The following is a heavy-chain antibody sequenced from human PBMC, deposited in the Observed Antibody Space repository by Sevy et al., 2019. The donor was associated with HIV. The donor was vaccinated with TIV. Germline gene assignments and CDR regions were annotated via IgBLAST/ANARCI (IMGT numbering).Heavy chain of an antibody. Sequence: GGSLRLSCAASGFAFSSYSMNWVRQAPGKGLEWVSSISSSSSYIYYADSVKGRFTISRDNAKNSLYLQMNSLRAEDTAVYYCAREVPAAIRGEFDYWRQGTLVTVSS. CDR1: GFAFSSYS. J-gene: IGHJ4*02. CDR2: ISSSSSYI. CDR3: AREVPAAIRGEFDY. D-gene: IGHD2-2*02. V-gene: IGHV3-21*01.